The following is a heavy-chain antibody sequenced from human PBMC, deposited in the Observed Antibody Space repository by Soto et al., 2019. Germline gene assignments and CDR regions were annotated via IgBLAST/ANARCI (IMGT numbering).Heavy chain of an antibody. CDR1: GCSISSSNW. Sequence: SETLSLTCAVSGCSISSSNWWSWVSQPPGKGLEWIGEIYHSGSTNYNPSLKSRVTISVDKSKNQFSLKLSSVTAADTAVYYCARCIAAAGPIDYWGQGTLVTVS. D-gene: IGHD6-13*01. CDR3: ARCIAAAGPIDY. J-gene: IGHJ4*02. V-gene: IGHV4-4*02. CDR2: IYHSGST.